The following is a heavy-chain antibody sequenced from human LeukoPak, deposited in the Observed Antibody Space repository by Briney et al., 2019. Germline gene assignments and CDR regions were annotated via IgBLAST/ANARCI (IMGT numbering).Heavy chain of an antibody. CDR2: ISGSGGST. D-gene: IGHD6-13*01. V-gene: IGHV3-23*01. CDR3: AKDLRYSSSQRA. CDR1: GFTFSSYG. Sequence: GGSLRLSCAASGFTFSSYGMSWVRQAPGKGLEWVSAISGSGGSTYYADSVKGRFTISRDNSKNTLYLQMNSLRAEDTAVYYCAKDLRYSSSQRAWGQGTLVTVSS. J-gene: IGHJ5*02.